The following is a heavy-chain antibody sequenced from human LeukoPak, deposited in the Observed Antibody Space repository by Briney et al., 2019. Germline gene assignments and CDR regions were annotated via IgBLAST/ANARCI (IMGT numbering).Heavy chain of an antibody. D-gene: IGHD3/OR15-3a*01. CDR2: INWNGGST. CDR3: ARDGRTGWYSDY. V-gene: IGHV3-20*04. J-gene: IGHJ4*02. Sequence: PGGSLRLSCAASAFTFTDYGMSWVRQVPGKGLEWVSGINWNGGSTGYADSVKGRFTISRDNAKNSLYLQMNSLRAEDTAFYYCARDGRTGWYSDYWGQGALVTVSS. CDR1: AFTFTDYG.